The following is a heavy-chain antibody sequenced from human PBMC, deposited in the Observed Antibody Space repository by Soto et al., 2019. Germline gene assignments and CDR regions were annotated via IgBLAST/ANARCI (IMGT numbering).Heavy chain of an antibody. J-gene: IGHJ4*02. D-gene: IGHD5-12*01. CDR1: GGSFSGYY. CDR3: AREGSYSAYNFAHGIQLWSFDF. V-gene: IGHV4-4*07. CDR2: IFSIGST. Sequence: PSETLSLTCAVYGGSFSGYYWSWVRQPAGKGLEWIGRIFSIGSTSFNPSLESRVAMSVDTSKNHFSLNLSSVTAADMAVYYCAREGSYSAYNFAHGIQLWSFDFWGQGALVTVSS.